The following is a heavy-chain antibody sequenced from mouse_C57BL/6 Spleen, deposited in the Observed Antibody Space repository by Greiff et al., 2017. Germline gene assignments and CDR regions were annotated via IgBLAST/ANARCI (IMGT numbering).Heavy chain of an antibody. J-gene: IGHJ2*01. Sequence: QVQLQQPGAELVMPGASVKLSCKASGYTFTSYWMHWVTQRPGQGLAWIGEIAPSDSYTNYNQTFKGKSTLTGDKFSSTAYMQLSSLPSEDSAVYYCARRTGAPYLDYWGQGTTLTVSS. CDR1: GYTFTSYW. V-gene: IGHV1-69*01. CDR2: IAPSDSYT. CDR3: ARRTGAPYLDY. D-gene: IGHD1-1*02.